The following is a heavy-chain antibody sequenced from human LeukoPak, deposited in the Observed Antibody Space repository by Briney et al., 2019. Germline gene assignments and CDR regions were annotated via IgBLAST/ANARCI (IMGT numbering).Heavy chain of an antibody. Sequence: GGSLRLSCAASGFTFSSYSMNWVRQAPGKGLEWVAFIRYDGSNKYYADSVKGRFTISRDNSKNTLYLQMNSLRAEDTAVYYCARGPSYGARCDYLDYWGQGALVTVSS. J-gene: IGHJ4*02. CDR1: GFTFSSYS. CDR3: ARGPSYGARCDYLDY. D-gene: IGHD4/OR15-4a*01. V-gene: IGHV3-30*02. CDR2: IRYDGSNK.